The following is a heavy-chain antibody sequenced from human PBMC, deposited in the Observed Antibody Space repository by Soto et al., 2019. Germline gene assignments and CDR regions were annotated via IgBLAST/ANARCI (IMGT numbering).Heavy chain of an antibody. D-gene: IGHD5-18*01. J-gene: IGHJ4*02. CDR3: AREGYSYGYFDY. Sequence: QVQLVESGGGVVQPGRSLRLSCAASGFTFSSYAMHWVRQAPGKGLEWVAVISYDGSNKYYADSVKGRFTISRDNSKNTLYLQMNNLRAEDTAVYYCAREGYSYGYFDYWGQGTLVTVSS. CDR1: GFTFSSYA. V-gene: IGHV3-30-3*01. CDR2: ISYDGSNK.